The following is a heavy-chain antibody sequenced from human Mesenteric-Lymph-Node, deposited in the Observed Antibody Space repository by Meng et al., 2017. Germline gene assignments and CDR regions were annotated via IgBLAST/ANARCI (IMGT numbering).Heavy chain of an antibody. D-gene: IGHD7-27*01. CDR3: ARELGDWGDAFDI. CDR1: GGTFSSYA. V-gene: IGHV1-69*13. Sequence: SVKVSCKASGGTFSSYAISWVRQAPGQGLEWMGGIIPIFGTANYAQKFQGRVTITADESTSTAYMELSSLRSEDTAVYYCARELGDWGDAFDIWGQGTMVTVSS. CDR2: IIPIFGTA. J-gene: IGHJ3*02.